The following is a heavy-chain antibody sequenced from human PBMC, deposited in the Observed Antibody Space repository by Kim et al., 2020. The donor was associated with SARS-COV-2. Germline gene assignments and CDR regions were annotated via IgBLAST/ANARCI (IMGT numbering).Heavy chain of an antibody. CDR2: IYYSGST. CDR1: GGSISSYY. V-gene: IGHV4-59*13. Sequence: SETLSLTCTVSGGSISSYYWSWIRQPPGKGLEWIGYIYYSGSTNYNPSLKSRVTISVDTSKNQFSLKLSSVTAADTAVYYCATQRITMVRGVIIDWFDPWGQGTLVTVSS. D-gene: IGHD3-10*01. J-gene: IGHJ5*02. CDR3: ATQRITMVRGVIIDWFDP.